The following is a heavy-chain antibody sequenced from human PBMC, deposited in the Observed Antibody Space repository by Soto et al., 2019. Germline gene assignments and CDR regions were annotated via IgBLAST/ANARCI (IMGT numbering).Heavy chain of an antibody. V-gene: IGHV1-69*13. CDR3: VWGPIVVVTAIRGYYYYGMDV. D-gene: IGHD2-21*02. CDR1: GGTFSSYA. Sequence: SVKVSCKASGGTFSSYAISWVRQAPGQGLEWMGGIIPIFGTANYAQKFQGRVTITADESTSTAYMELSSLRSEDTAVYYCVWGPIVVVTAIRGYYYYGMDVSGQGTTVTVSS. CDR2: IIPIFGTA. J-gene: IGHJ6*02.